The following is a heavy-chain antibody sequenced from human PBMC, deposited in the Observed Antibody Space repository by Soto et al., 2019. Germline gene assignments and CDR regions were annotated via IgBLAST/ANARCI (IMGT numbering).Heavy chain of an antibody. CDR2: IYYSGST. V-gene: IGHV4-59*12. CDR1: GGSISSYY. Sequence: SETLSLTCTVSGGSISSYYWSWIRQPPGKGLEWIGYIYYSGSTYYNPSLKSRVTISVDTSKNQFSLKLSSVTAADTAVYYCAREYGGNSPISWGQGTLVTVSS. CDR3: AREYGGNSPIS. J-gene: IGHJ5*02. D-gene: IGHD2-21*02.